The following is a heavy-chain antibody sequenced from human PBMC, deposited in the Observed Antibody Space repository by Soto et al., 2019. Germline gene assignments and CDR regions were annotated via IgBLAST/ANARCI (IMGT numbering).Heavy chain of an antibody. Sequence: ASVKVSCKASVYTFTGYYMHWVRQAPGQGLEWMGWINPNSGGTNYAQKFQGWVTMTRDTSISTAYMELSRLRSDDTAVYYCARDARYSSSWKPTYGMDVWGQGTTVTVS. D-gene: IGHD6-13*01. CDR3: ARDARYSSSWKPTYGMDV. CDR2: INPNSGGT. CDR1: VYTFTGYY. J-gene: IGHJ6*02. V-gene: IGHV1-2*04.